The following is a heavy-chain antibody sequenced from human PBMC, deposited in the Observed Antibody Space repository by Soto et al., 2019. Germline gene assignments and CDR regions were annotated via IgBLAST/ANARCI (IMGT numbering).Heavy chain of an antibody. J-gene: IGHJ4*02. V-gene: IGHV4-39*01. Sequence: KASETLSLTCIVSGESISSSSYYWGWIRQPPGKGLEWIGSIYYSGRTYYNPSFKSRVTISIDTPKNQFSLKLSSVTATDTAVYYCARQRTTVVTQAYFDHWGQGALVTVSS. CDR2: IYYSGRT. CDR3: ARQRTTVVTQAYFDH. CDR1: GESISSSSYY. D-gene: IGHD2-21*02.